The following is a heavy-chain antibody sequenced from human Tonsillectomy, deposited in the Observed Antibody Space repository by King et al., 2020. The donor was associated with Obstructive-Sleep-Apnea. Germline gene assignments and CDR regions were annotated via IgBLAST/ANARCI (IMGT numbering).Heavy chain of an antibody. CDR1: GFTFSSYC. CDR2: VRYDGSNK. Sequence: VQLVESGGGVVQPGRSLRLSCAASGFTFSSYCMHWVRQAPGKGLVWVAFVRYDGSNKYYADSVKGRFTISRDNSNNTRYLQMNSLRAEDTAVYYCAKNEPYSSRWYSSLNYYYYGMDVWGQGTTVTVSS. D-gene: IGHD6-13*01. J-gene: IGHJ6*02. V-gene: IGHV3-30*02. CDR3: AKNEPYSSRWYSSLNYYYYGMDV.